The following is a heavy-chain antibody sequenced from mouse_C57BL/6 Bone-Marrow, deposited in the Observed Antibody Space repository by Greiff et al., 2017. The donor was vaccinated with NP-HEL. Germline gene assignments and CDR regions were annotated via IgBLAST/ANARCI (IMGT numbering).Heavy chain of an antibody. Sequence: EVKLMESGGDLVKPGGSLKLSCAASGFTFSSYGMSWVRQTPDKRLEWVATISSGGSYTYYPDSVKGRFTISRDNAKNTLYLQMSSLKSEDTAMYYCARWLLPLFDYWGQVTTLTVSS. CDR2: ISSGGSYT. CDR3: ARWLLPLFDY. D-gene: IGHD2-3*01. CDR1: GFTFSSYG. V-gene: IGHV5-6*01. J-gene: IGHJ2*01.